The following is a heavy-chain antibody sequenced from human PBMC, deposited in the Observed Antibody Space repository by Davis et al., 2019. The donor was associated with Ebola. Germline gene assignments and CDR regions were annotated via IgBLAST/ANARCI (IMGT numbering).Heavy chain of an antibody. CDR1: GGSISSGGYS. V-gene: IGHV4-30-2*01. Sequence: SETLSLTCAVSGGSISSGGYSWSWIRQPPGKGLEWIGYIYHSGSTYYNPSLKSRVTISVDRSKNQFSLKLSSVTAADTAVYYCARGHYYYDNRGYGLDYWGQGTLVTVSS. CDR3: ARGHYYYDNRGYGLDY. D-gene: IGHD3-22*01. CDR2: IYHSGST. J-gene: IGHJ4*02.